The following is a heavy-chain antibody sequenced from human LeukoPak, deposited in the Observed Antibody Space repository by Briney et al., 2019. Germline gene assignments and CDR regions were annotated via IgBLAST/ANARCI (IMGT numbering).Heavy chain of an antibody. J-gene: IGHJ4*02. V-gene: IGHV4-59*08. D-gene: IGHD2-15*01. Sequence: KPSETLSLTCSVSGDSVTSSYWNWIRQPPGKGLEWIGYANYTPSLRSRLIMSVDTAKNDISLILTSVTAADTAIYYCARLDCIVEGCYNHWGRGTLVNVSS. CDR2: A. CDR3: ARLDCIVEGCYNH. CDR1: GDSVTSSY.